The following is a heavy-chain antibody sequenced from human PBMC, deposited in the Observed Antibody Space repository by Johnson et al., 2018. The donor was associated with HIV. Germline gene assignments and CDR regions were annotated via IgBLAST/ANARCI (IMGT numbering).Heavy chain of an antibody. Sequence: VQVVESGGGVVQPGRSLRLSCAATGFIFNDYALHWVRQAPGKGLEWVSGISWNSGSKDYADSVKGRFTISRDNAKNSLYLQMNSLRAEDTAVYYCAREDVSSGYAGTFDIWGQGTLVTVSS. J-gene: IGHJ3*02. CDR3: AREDVSSGYAGTFDI. D-gene: IGHD6-19*01. CDR2: ISWNSGSK. CDR1: GFIFNDYA. V-gene: IGHV3-9*01.